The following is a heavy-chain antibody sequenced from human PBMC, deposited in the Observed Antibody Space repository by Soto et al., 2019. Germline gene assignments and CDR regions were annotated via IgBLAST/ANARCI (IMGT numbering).Heavy chain of an antibody. Sequence: PGGSLRLSCAASGFTLRNYGMNWVRQAPGKGLEWVSYIGIGSSTKYYADSVKGRFTISRDNSKNTLYLQMNSLRAEDTAVYYCAKEKISTSCCNWFDPWGQGTLVTVSS. CDR2: IGIGSSTK. J-gene: IGHJ5*02. CDR3: AKEKISTSCCNWFDP. V-gene: IGHV3-48*01. D-gene: IGHD2-2*01. CDR1: GFTLRNYG.